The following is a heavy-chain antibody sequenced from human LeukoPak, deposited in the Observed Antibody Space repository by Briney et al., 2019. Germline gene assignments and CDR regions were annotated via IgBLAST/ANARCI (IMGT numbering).Heavy chain of an antibody. V-gene: IGHV4-34*01. CDR1: GGSFSGYY. J-gene: IGHJ4*02. CDR3: ARRLVDSSASQVSDH. CDR2: INDSGVT. Sequence: SETLSLTCAVYGGSFSGYYWSWIRQSPGEGLEWIGEINDSGVTNCNPSLESRVILSVDTSKNQFSLRLSSVTAADTAVYYCARRLVDSSASQVSDHWGQGTRVTVSS. D-gene: IGHD2-2*01.